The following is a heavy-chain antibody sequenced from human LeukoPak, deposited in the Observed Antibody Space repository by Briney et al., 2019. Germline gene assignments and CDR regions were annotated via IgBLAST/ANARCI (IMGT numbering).Heavy chain of an antibody. CDR3: ARLYCSGGSCYSAPDV. CDR1: GGSISSYY. Sequence: SETLSLTCTVSGGSISSYYWSWIRQPPGKGLEWIGYIYYSGSTNYNPSLKSRVTISVDTSKNQFSLKLSSVTAVDTAVYYCARLYCSGGSCYSAPDVWGQGTTVTVSS. CDR2: IYYSGST. J-gene: IGHJ6*02. V-gene: IGHV4-59*01. D-gene: IGHD2-15*01.